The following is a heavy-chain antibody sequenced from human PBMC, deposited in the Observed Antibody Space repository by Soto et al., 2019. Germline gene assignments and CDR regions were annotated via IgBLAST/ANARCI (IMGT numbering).Heavy chain of an antibody. D-gene: IGHD3-10*01. Sequence: QVQVVQSGAEVKRPGASVKVSCRTSGYTFSSIGISWVRQAPGQGLEWMGWISPYKGNTYYAQRFQGRVTMTTDTSTSTAYMELRSLRSDDTAVYFCARYLAGSGSYFTDYWGQGTLVTVSS. J-gene: IGHJ4*02. CDR2: ISPYKGNT. V-gene: IGHV1-18*01. CDR1: GYTFSSIG. CDR3: ARYLAGSGSYFTDY.